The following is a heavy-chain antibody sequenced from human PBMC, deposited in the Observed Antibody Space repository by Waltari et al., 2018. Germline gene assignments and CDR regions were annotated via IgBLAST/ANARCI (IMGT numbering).Heavy chain of an antibody. D-gene: IGHD2-2*02. J-gene: IGHJ6*02. CDR2: IWYDGSNK. V-gene: IGHV3-33*01. Sequence: QVQLVESGGGVVQPGRSLRLSCAASGFTFSSYGMHWVRQAPGKGLAGVAVIWYDGSNKYDADSVKGRFTISRDNSKNTLYLQMNSLRAEDTAVYYCAREDIVVVPAAIVSHYYYYGMDVWGQGTTVTVSS. CDR1: GFTFSSYG. CDR3: AREDIVVVPAAIVSHYYYYGMDV.